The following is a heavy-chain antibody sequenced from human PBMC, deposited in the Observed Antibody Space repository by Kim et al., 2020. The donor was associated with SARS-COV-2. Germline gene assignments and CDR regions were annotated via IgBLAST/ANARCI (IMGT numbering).Heavy chain of an antibody. Sequence: GGSLRLSCSASGFTFSSYAMQWVRQAPGKGLEYVSAISSNGGSTYYADSVKGRFTISRDNSKKTLYLQMSSLRAEDTAVYYCVTEVYSSIWYVGGPPPPRVAWVPRTDAFGIWGQGRMVTVSS. CDR1: GFTFSSYA. V-gene: IGHV3-64D*09. D-gene: IGHD6-13*01. J-gene: IGHJ3*02. CDR3: VTEVYSSIWYVGGPPPPRVAWVPRTDAFGI. CDR2: ISSNGGST.